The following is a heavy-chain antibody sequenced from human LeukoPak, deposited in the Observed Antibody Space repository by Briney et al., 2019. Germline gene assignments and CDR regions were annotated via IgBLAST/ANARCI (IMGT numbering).Heavy chain of an antibody. D-gene: IGHD3-10*01. CDR3: TRAWDWRVSGSGSLYYFDY. CDR1: GFTFGDYA. Sequence: GGSLRLSCTASGFTFGDYAMSWFRQAPGKGLEWVGFIRCKACGGTTEYAASVKGRFTISRDDSKSIAYLQMNSLKTEDTAVYYCTRAWDWRVSGSGSLYYFDYWGQGTLVTVSS. CDR2: IRCKACGGTT. J-gene: IGHJ4*02. V-gene: IGHV3-49*03.